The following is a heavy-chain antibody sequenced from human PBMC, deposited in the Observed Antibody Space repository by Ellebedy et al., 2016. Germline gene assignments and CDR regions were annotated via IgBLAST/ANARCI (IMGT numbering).Heavy chain of an antibody. CDR3: ARGRLGYSSSWYRDY. V-gene: IGHV4-34*01. CDR2: INDSGST. Sequence: SETLSLTCAVYGGAFSGYFWSWIRQSPGKGLEWIGEINDSGSTNYNPSLKSRVTMSVDTLKKQFSLRLSSVTAADTAVYYCARGRLGYSSSWYRDYWGQGTLVTVSP. CDR1: GGAFSGYF. J-gene: IGHJ4*02. D-gene: IGHD6-13*01.